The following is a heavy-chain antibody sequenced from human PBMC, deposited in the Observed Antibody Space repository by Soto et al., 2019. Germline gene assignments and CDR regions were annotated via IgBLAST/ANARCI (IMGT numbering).Heavy chain of an antibody. Sequence: GGSLRLSCAASGFTFSSYDMHWVRQATGKGLEWVSAIGTAGDTYYPGSVKGRFTISRENAKNSLYLQMNSLRAEDTAVYYCARSYGSGSYYGHYYYYGMDVWGQGTTVTVSS. CDR2: IGTAGDT. V-gene: IGHV3-13*01. D-gene: IGHD3-10*01. CDR1: GFTFSSYD. CDR3: ARSYGSGSYYGHYYYYGMDV. J-gene: IGHJ6*02.